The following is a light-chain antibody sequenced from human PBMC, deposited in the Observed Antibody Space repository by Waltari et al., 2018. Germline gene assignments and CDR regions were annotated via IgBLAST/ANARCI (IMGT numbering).Light chain of an antibody. CDR1: SSNIGHNY. CDR2: YDN. V-gene: IGLV1-36*01. J-gene: IGLJ3*02. Sequence: QSVLTQPPSVSAAPVQRFSISCSGSSSNIGHNYVNLYRQVPGQAPNLLIFYDNLVPSGISDHFRGSKSGTLASLVISGLQSGDEAHYYCASWDDSLNGWVFGGGTKVTVL. CDR3: ASWDDSLNGWV.